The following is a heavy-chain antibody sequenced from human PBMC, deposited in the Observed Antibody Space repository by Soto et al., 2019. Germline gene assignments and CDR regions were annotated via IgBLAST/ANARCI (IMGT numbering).Heavy chain of an antibody. D-gene: IGHD2-8*01. CDR2: ISYDGSNK. CDR1: GFTFSSYA. CDR3: ARESAWGVYAIRSHFNDY. V-gene: IGHV3-30-3*01. Sequence: PVGSLRLSCAASGFTFSSYAMHWVRQAPGKGLEWVAVISYDGSNKYYADSVKGRFTISRDNSKNTLYLQMNSLRAEDTAVYYCARESAWGVYAIRSHFNDYWGQGTLVTVSS. J-gene: IGHJ4*02.